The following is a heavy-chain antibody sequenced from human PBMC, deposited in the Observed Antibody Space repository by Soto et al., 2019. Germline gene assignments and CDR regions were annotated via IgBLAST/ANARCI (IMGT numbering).Heavy chain of an antibody. CDR3: ARVTTMVRGVIRKGFDH. V-gene: IGHV4-59*01. J-gene: IGHJ5*02. CDR1: GGSISSYY. D-gene: IGHD3-10*01. Sequence: SETLSLTCTVSGGSISSYYWSWIRQPPGKGLEWIGYIYYSGSTNYNPSLKSRVTISVDTSKNQFSLKLSSVTAADTAVYYCARVTTMVRGVIRKGFDHWGQGTLVTVSS. CDR2: IYYSGST.